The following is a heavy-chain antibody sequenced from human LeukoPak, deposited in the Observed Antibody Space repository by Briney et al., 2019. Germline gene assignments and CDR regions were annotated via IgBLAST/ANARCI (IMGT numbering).Heavy chain of an antibody. CDR2: INPDNGGT. V-gene: IGHV1-2*02. CDR1: GYTFTSYY. D-gene: IGHD1-26*01. J-gene: IGHJ4*02. CDR3: ARSPSGELDY. Sequence: GASVNVSCKPSGYTFTSYYIHWVRQAPGQGLDYMGWINPDNGGTNYAQNFQGRVIMTRDTSISTAYMQLSRLTSDDTAVYYCARSPSGELDYWGRGTLVSVSS.